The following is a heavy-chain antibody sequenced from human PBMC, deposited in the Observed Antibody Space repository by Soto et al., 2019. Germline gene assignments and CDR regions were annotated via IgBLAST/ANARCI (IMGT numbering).Heavy chain of an antibody. J-gene: IGHJ6*02. CDR1: GGSISSGGYY. D-gene: IGHD6-25*01. V-gene: IGHV4-31*03. CDR2: IYYSGTT. CDR3: AREEKGVAAAGGRNGMDV. Sequence: QVQLQESGPGLVKPSQTLSLTCTVSGGSISSGGYYWNWIRQHPGKGLEWIGYIYYSGTTYYNPSLKSRVTVSVATPKNQFSLKLSSVTAEDTAVYYCAREEKGVAAAGGRNGMDVWGQGTTVTVSS.